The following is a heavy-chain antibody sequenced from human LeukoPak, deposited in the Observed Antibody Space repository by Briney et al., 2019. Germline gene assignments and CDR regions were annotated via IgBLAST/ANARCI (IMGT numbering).Heavy chain of an antibody. D-gene: IGHD4-17*01. CDR1: GFTFSSYA. V-gene: IGHV3-23*01. J-gene: IGHJ4*02. CDR3: APYGDYEVDY. CDR2: ISGSGGST. Sequence: GGSLRLSCAASGFTFSSYAMSWVRQAPGKGLEWASAISGSGGSTYYADSVKGRFTISRDNSKNTLYLQMNSLRAEDTAVYYCAPYGDYEVDYWGQGTLVTVSS.